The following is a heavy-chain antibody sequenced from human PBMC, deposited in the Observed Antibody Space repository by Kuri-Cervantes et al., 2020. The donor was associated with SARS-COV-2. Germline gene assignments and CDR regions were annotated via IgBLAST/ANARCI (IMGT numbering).Heavy chain of an antibody. D-gene: IGHD3-22*01. CDR3: ALGYWGSGYPRSYYYMDV. CDR2: IIPIFGTA. Sequence: SVKVSCKVSGYTLTELSMHWVRQAPGKGLEWMGGIIPIFGTANYAQKFQGRVTITADESTSTAYMDLTSLRSEDTAVYYCALGYWGSGYPRSYYYMDVWGKGTTVTVSS. V-gene: IGHV1-69*13. CDR1: GYTLTELS. J-gene: IGHJ6*03.